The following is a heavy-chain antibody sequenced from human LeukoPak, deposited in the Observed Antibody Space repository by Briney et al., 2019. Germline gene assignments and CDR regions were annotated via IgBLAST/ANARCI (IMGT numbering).Heavy chain of an antibody. Sequence: GRSLRLSCAASGFTFSSYAMHWVRQAPGKGLEWVAVISYDGSNKYYADSVKGRFTISRDNSKNTLYLQMNSLRAEDTAVYYCAKDPDAVASNWFDPWGQGTLVTVSS. CDR1: GFTFSSYA. CDR2: ISYDGSNK. D-gene: IGHD6-19*01. V-gene: IGHV3-30-3*01. CDR3: AKDPDAVASNWFDP. J-gene: IGHJ5*02.